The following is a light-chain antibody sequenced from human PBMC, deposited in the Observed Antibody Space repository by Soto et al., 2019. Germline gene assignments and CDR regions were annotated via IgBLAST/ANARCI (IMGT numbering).Light chain of an antibody. CDR1: QSVDSTF. CDR2: GVS. CDR3: QQYMCSVM. J-gene: IGKJ1*01. Sequence: EIVLTQSPGSLSLSPGERATLSCRASQSVDSTFFAWYQKKPGQAPRLLMYGVSKRATGIPDRFSGSGSGTDFTITISRLEPEDFAVYYCQQYMCSVMFGQGTRVEIK. V-gene: IGKV3-20*01.